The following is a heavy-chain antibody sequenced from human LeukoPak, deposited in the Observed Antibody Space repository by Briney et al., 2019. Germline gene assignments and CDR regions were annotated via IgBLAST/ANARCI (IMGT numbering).Heavy chain of an antibody. CDR2: ISSDGSNK. J-gene: IGHJ6*04. CDR1: GFTFSSYA. Sequence: GGSLRLSCAASGFTFSSYAMHWVRQAPGKGLEWVAVISSDGSNKYYADSVKGRFTFSRDNSKNTLYLQMTSLRAEDTAVYYCARVNFAAAAMDVWGKGTTVTVSS. D-gene: IGHD6-13*01. CDR3: ARVNFAAAAMDV. V-gene: IGHV3-30*04.